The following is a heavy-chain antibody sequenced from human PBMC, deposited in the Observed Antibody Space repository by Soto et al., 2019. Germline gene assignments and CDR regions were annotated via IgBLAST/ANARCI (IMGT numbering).Heavy chain of an antibody. CDR2: IIPIFGTA. Sequence: GASVKVSCKASGGTFSSYAISWVRQAPGQGREWMGGIIPIFGTANYAQKFQGRVTITADESTSTAYMELSSLRSEDTAVYYCARERIVATIDYYYYGMDVWGQGTTVT. CDR1: GGTFSSYA. D-gene: IGHD5-12*01. CDR3: ARERIVATIDYYYYGMDV. J-gene: IGHJ6*02. V-gene: IGHV1-69*13.